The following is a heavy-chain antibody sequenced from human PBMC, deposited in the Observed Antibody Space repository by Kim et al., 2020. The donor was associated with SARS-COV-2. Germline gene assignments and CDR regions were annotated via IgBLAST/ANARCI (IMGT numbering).Heavy chain of an antibody. D-gene: IGHD3-22*01. CDR1: GVSISSSYNY. CDR2: IYYRGST. J-gene: IGHJ6*01. Sequence: SETLSLTCTVSGVSISSSYNYWTWIRQHPGKGLEWIGYIYYRGSTYYNPSLKSRLIISLDTSKNQFSLKLKSVTAADTAVYYSARDGFRSDSTAYYYY. V-gene: IGHV4-31*03. CDR3: ARDGFRSDSTAYYYY.